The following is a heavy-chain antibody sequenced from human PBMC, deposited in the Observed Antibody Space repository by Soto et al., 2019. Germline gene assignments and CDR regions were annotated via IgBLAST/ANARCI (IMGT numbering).Heavy chain of an antibody. D-gene: IGHD6-19*01. CDR1: GGSFSGYY. J-gene: IGHJ4*02. Sequence: SETLSLTCAVYGGSFSGYYWSWIRQPPGKGLEWSGEINHSGSTNYNPSLKSRVTISVDTSKNQFSLKLTSVTAADTAVYYRARGGPGQWLVAYFDYWRQGTRGTSPQ. V-gene: IGHV4-34*01. CDR3: ARGGPGQWLVAYFDY. CDR2: INHSGST.